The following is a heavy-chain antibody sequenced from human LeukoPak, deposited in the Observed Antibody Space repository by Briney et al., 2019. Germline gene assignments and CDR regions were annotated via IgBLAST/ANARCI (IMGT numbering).Heavy chain of an antibody. J-gene: IGHJ4*02. CDR2: ISWNSGSI. D-gene: IGHD1-26*01. V-gene: IGHV3-9*01. CDR3: AKDTSGSYSHYFDY. Sequence: GGSLRLSCAASGFTFDDYAMHWVRQAPGKGLEWVSGISWNSGSIGYADSVKGRFTISRDNAKNSLYLQMNSLRAEDTALYYCAKDTSGSYSHYFDYWGQGTLVTVSS. CDR1: GFTFDDYA.